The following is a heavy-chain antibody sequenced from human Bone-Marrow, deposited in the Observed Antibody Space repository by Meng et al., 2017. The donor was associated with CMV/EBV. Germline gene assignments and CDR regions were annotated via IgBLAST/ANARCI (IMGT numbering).Heavy chain of an antibody. CDR1: GGSFSGYY. Sequence: SQTLSLTCAVYGGSFSGYYWSWIRQPPGKGLEWIGEINHSGSTNYNPSLKSRVTISVDTSKNQFSLKLSSVTAADTAVYYCAREIRADSTYYYYYYGMDVWGQGATVTVPS. CDR3: AREIRADSTYYYYYYGMDV. CDR2: INHSGST. D-gene: IGHD6-13*01. V-gene: IGHV4-34*01. J-gene: IGHJ6*02.